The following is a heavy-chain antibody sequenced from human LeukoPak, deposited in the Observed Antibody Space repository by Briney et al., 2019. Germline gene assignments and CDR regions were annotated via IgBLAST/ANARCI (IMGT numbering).Heavy chain of an antibody. CDR2: IYSGGST. CDR3: AKDRVAVTAPRHNDY. V-gene: IGHV3-53*01. J-gene: IGHJ4*02. D-gene: IGHD2-2*01. CDR1: GFTVSSNY. Sequence: TGGSLRLSCAASGFTVSSNYMGWVRQAPGKGLEWVSVIYSGGSTYYADSVKGRFTIPRDNSKNTLYLQMNSLRAEDTAVYYCAKDRVAVTAPRHNDYWGQGTLVTVSS.